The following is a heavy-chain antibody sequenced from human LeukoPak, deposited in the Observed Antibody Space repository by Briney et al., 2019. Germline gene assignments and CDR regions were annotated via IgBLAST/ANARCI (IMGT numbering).Heavy chain of an antibody. J-gene: IGHJ3*02. CDR1: GYSFTSYW. CDR2: IYPGDSDT. V-gene: IGHV5-51*01. D-gene: IGHD4/OR15-4a*01. Sequence: GESLKISCQGSGYSFTSYWIGWVRQMPGKGLEWMGLIYPGDSDTRYGPSFQGQVTISADKSISTAYLQWSSLKASDTAMYYCARRGAANPDAFDIWGQGTMVTVPS. CDR3: ARRGAANPDAFDI.